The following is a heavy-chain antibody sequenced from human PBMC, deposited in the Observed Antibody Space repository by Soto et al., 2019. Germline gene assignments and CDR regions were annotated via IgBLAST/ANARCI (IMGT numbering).Heavy chain of an antibody. J-gene: IGHJ5*02. CDR3: ARGVVAAPPWFDL. Sequence: SETLSLTCTVSGDSVTSSYCTWIRQAPGKGLEWIGYIYYNGFTYYTGSTKYNPSLQSRVTISIDTSKNQFSLNLDSVTAADTAVYFCARGVVAAPPWFDLWGQGALVTVSS. CDR2: IYYNGFTYYTGST. CDR1: GDSVTSSY. D-gene: IGHD2-15*01. V-gene: IGHV4-59*02.